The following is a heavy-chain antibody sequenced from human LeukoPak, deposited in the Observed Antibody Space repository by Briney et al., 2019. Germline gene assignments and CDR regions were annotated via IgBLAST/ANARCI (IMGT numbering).Heavy chain of an antibody. J-gene: IGHJ4*02. D-gene: IGHD2-15*01. CDR3: ARPPQGDHCSGGSCYPDY. Sequence: RGESLKISCKGSGYSFTTYWVGWLRQMPGKGLEWMGIIYPGDSDTRYSPSFQGQVTISADKSISTAYLQWSSLKASDTAMYYCARPPQGDHCSGGSCYPDYWGQGTLVTVSS. V-gene: IGHV5-51*01. CDR1: GYSFTTYW. CDR2: IYPGDSDT.